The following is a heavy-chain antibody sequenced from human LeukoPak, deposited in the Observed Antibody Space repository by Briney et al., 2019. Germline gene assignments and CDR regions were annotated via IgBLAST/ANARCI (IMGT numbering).Heavy chain of an antibody. CDR2: FYYSGST. D-gene: IGHD1-26*01. J-gene: IGHJ4*02. Sequence: PSETLSLTCTVSGGSVSSYSWSWIRQPPGKGLEWIGYFYYSGSTNYNPSLKSRVTISVDTSKSQFSLKLSSVTAADTAVYYCARDSGSYYPFDYWGQGTLVTVSS. V-gene: IGHV4-59*02. CDR3: ARDSGSYYPFDY. CDR1: GGSVSSYS.